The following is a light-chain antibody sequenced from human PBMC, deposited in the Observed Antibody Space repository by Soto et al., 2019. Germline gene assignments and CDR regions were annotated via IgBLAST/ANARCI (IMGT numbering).Light chain of an antibody. CDR2: DVS. J-gene: IGLJ1*01. CDR3: SSYTSSISYV. Sequence: QSVLTQPASVSGSPGQSITISCTGTSSDVDGYNYVSWYQRHPVEAPKLIIYDVSNRPSGVSYRFSGSKSGNTASLTIFGLQAEDEADYYCSSYTSSISYVFGTGTKVTVL. V-gene: IGLV2-14*03. CDR1: SSDVDGYNY.